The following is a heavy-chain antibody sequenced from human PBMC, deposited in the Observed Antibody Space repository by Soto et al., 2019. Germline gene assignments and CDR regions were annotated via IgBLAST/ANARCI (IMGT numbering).Heavy chain of an antibody. CDR3: ARPDNSGWYPPYYYYGMDV. CDR2: ISYDGSNK. J-gene: IGHJ6*02. Sequence: QVQLVESGGGVVQPGRSLRLSCAASGFTFSSYAMHWVRQAPGKGLEWVAVISYDGSNKYYADAVKARFTNSRDNSKNPLYLQMNSLRAEDTAVYYCARPDNSGWYPPYYYYGMDVWGQGTTVTVSS. V-gene: IGHV3-30-3*01. D-gene: IGHD6-19*01. CDR1: GFTFSSYA.